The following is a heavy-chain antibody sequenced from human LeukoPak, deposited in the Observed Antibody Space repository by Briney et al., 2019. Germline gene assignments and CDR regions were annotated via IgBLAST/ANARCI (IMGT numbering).Heavy chain of an antibody. J-gene: IGHJ4*02. V-gene: IGHV3-30*02. CDR2: IRYDGSDK. Sequence: GGSLRLSCAASGFTFNIYALHWVRQAPGKGLEGVAFIRYDGSDKYYADSVKGRFTISRDNSKNTLYLQMNSLRADDTAVYYCAKERDSSSWSDYWGQGTLVTVSS. D-gene: IGHD6-13*01. CDR3: AKERDSSSWSDY. CDR1: GFTFNIYA.